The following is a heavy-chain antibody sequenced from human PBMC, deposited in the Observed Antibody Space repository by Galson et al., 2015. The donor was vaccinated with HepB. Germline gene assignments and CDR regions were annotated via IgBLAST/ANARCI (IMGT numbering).Heavy chain of an antibody. V-gene: IGHV2-5*02. D-gene: IGHD3-16*01. Sequence: PALVKPTQTLTLTCTFSGFSLSTSGVGVGWIRQPPGQALEWLALIYWDDDKRYSPSLKSRLTITKDTSKSQVVLTMTNMDPVDTATYYCALRRYPSETTGRWGSFENWGQGSLVTVSS. CDR2: IYWDDDK. CDR1: GFSLSTSGVG. CDR3: ALRRYPSETTGRWGSFEN. J-gene: IGHJ4*02.